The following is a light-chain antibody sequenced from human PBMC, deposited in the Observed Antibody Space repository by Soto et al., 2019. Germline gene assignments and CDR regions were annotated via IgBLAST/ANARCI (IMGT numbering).Light chain of an antibody. Sequence: EIVLTQCPGTLSLSPGERATLSCRASQSVSSSYLAWYQQKPGQAPRLLIYGASSRATGIPDRFSGSGSGTDFTLTISRREPEDFAVYYCQQYGSSPGTFGQGTKVEIK. CDR1: QSVSSSY. J-gene: IGKJ1*01. CDR2: GAS. CDR3: QQYGSSPGT. V-gene: IGKV3-20*01.